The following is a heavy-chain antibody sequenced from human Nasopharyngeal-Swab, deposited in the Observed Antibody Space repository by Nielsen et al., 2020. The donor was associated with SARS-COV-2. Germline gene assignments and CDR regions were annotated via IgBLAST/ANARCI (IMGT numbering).Heavy chain of an antibody. CDR3: GRDRYYDSSGFDY. V-gene: IGHV3-33*01. CDR1: GFTFNNYG. CDR2: IWYGGSEK. Sequence: GESLKTSCAASGFTFNNYGMHWVRQAPGKGLEWVAVIWYGGSEKHYADSVRGRFTISRDNPKNTLYLQMNSRRAEETAIYYCGRDRYYDSSGFDYGGQGTLVSVSS. D-gene: IGHD3-22*01. J-gene: IGHJ4*02.